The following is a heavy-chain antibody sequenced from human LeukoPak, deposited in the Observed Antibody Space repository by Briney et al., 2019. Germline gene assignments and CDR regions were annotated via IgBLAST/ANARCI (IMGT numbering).Heavy chain of an antibody. V-gene: IGHV4-39*07. CDR1: GVSISISGSS. J-gene: IGHJ4*02. CDR2: VYYGGNT. CDR3: AREYNGSPGRYDS. D-gene: IGHD1-26*01. Sequence: SETLSLTCTVSGVSISISGSSWDWIRQPPVKGLEWIGSVYYGGNTYYNPSLKSRVTISVDTLKNQFSLKLNSVTAADTALYYCAREYNGSPGRYDSWGQGTLVTVSS.